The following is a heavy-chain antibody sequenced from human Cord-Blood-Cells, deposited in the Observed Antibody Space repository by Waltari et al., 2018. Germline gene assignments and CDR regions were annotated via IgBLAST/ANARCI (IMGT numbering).Heavy chain of an antibody. Sequence: QVQLQQWGAGLLKPSETLSLTCAVYGGSFSGYYWSWIRQPPGKGLEWIGEINHSGSTHYNPSLKSRVTISVDTSKNQFSLKLSSVTAADTAVYYCARALRSSSSWYGWFDPWGQGTLVTVSS. CDR1: GGSFSGYY. CDR3: ARALRSSSSWYGWFDP. V-gene: IGHV4-34*01. J-gene: IGHJ5*02. CDR2: INHSGST. D-gene: IGHD6-13*01.